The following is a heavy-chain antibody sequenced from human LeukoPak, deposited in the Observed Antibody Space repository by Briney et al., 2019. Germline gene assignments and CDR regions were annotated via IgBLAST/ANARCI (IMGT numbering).Heavy chain of an antibody. CDR3: ARESANDYGDNHAGACLDY. D-gene: IGHD4-17*01. CDR2: ISSTGSTI. Sequence: GSLRLSCAATGFAFSRYYMSWIRQAPGKGLEWVSYISSTGSTIYYADSVKGRFTISRDNAKNSLYLQMNSLRAEDTAVYYCARESANDYGDNHAGACLDYWGQGNLVTVSS. J-gene: IGHJ4*02. V-gene: IGHV3-11*01. CDR1: GFAFSRYY.